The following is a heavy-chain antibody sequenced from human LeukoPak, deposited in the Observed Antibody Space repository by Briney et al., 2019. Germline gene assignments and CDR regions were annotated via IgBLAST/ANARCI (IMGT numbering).Heavy chain of an antibody. CDR1: GFTFSSYA. V-gene: IGHV3-30-3*01. CDR2: ISYDGSNK. CDR3: ARDCSSTSCFDY. Sequence: GGSLRLSCAASGFTFSSYAMHWVRQAPGKGLEWVAVISYDGSNKYYADSVKGRFTISRDNSKNTLYLQMNSLRAEDTAVYYCARDCSSTSCFDYWGQGTLVAVSS. J-gene: IGHJ4*02. D-gene: IGHD2-2*01.